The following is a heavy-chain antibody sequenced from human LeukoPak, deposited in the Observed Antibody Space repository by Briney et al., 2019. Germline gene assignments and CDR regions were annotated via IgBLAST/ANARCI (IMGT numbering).Heavy chain of an antibody. CDR3: ARERRPGHSPDFSDFDS. J-gene: IGHJ4*02. CDR1: GYTFITYD. D-gene: IGHD5-18*01. CDR2: ISAYNGNT. Sequence: ASVTVSCKASGYTFITYDINWVRQAPGQGLEWMGWISAYNGNTNFAQKFQDRVTMTTDTSTSTAYMELRSLRSDDTAVYYCARERRPGHSPDFSDFDSWGQGTLVTVSS. V-gene: IGHV1-18*01.